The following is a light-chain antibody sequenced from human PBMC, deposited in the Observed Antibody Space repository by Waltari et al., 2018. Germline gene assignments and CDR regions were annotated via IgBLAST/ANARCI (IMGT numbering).Light chain of an antibody. J-gene: IGKJ1*01. CDR2: KAS. V-gene: IGKV1-5*03. CDR1: ESINSW. CDR3: QQYYRPPWT. Sequence: DIQMTKSASTLSASVGDRVTITCGASESINSWLAWHQQKPGKAPEPLIFKASTLESGVPSRFSGSGSGTEFTLTISSLQPDDFATYYCQQYYRPPWTFGQGTKVDIK.